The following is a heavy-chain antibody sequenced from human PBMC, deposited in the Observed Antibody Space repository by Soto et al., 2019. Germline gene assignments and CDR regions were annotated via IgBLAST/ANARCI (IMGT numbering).Heavy chain of an antibody. Sequence: PRGALRLSCAAFGFNFSTYYMTWVRQAPGKGRERVASIKNDGSARYYVDSVKGRFTISRDNAKNSLDLQMNSLRAGDTALYYCSRENWFQDYWGQGTRVTVSS. CDR1: GFNFSTYY. D-gene: IGHD3-10*01. CDR2: IKNDGSAR. J-gene: IGHJ4*02. V-gene: IGHV3-7*03. CDR3: SRENWFQDY.